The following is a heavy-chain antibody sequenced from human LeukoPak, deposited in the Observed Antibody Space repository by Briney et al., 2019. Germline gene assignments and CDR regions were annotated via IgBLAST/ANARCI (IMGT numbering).Heavy chain of an antibody. CDR3: AKHYMGSSYNRGCDY. CDR1: GGSFSGYY. V-gene: IGHV4-34*01. Sequence: SETLSLTCAVYGGSFSGYYWSWIRQPPGKGLEWIGEINHSGSTNYNPSLKSRVTISVDTSKNQFSLKLSSVTAADTALYYCAKHYMGSSYNRGCDYWGQGTLVTVSS. CDR2: INHSGST. J-gene: IGHJ4*02. D-gene: IGHD3-10*01.